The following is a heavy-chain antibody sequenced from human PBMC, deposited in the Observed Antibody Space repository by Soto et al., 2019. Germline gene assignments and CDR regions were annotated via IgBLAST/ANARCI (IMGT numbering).Heavy chain of an antibody. CDR1: GYSFTSYW. J-gene: IGHJ6*02. CDR2: IYPGDSDT. V-gene: IGHV5-51*01. CDR3: ARRYEPRSREYGMDV. Sequence: PGESLKISCKGSGYSFTSYWIGWVRQMPGKGLKWMGIIYPGDSDTRYSPTFQGQVTISADKSISTAYLQWSSLKASDTAMYYCARRYEPRSREYGMDVWGQGTTVTVSS. D-gene: IGHD1-20*01.